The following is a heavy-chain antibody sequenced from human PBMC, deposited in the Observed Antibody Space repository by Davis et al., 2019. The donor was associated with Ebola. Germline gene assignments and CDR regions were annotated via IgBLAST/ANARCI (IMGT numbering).Heavy chain of an antibody. CDR3: ARDYDILTGSFDP. Sequence: ASVQVSCLASRYTFTGYHLHWALQAPRQGLDWMGRINPNSGGTNYAQKFQGRVTMTRDTSISTAYMELSRLRSDDTAVYYCARDYDILTGSFDPWGQGTLVTVSS. V-gene: IGHV1-2*06. CDR2: INPNSGGT. CDR1: RYTFTGYH. J-gene: IGHJ5*02. D-gene: IGHD3-9*01.